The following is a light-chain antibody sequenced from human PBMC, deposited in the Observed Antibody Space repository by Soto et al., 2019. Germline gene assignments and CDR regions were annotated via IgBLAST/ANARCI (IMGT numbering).Light chain of an antibody. J-gene: IGKJ5*01. CDR1: PIVSRY. Sequence: EIVFPQSPATMSLSPGARSTLSGLDRPIVSRYLAWYPHKPCQAPRLLIYDASNRATGIPARFSGSGSGTDFTLTICSLELEDFAVYYCQQRSNWARTFGQGT. V-gene: IGKV3-11*01. CDR3: QQRSNWART. CDR2: DAS.